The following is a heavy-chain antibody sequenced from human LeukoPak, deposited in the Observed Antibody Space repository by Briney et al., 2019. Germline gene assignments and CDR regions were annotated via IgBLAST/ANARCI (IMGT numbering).Heavy chain of an antibody. J-gene: IGHJ4*02. D-gene: IGHD3-22*01. CDR3: AKDRHYESNVLGY. CDR2: ISYDGSNK. Sequence: GPSLRLSCAASGFTFSSYDMHWVRQALGKGLELVAVISYDGSNKYYADSVKGRVTISRDNSKSTLYLQMNSLRAEDTAVYYCAKDRHYESNVLGYWGQGTLVTVSS. V-gene: IGHV3-30*18. CDR1: GFTFSSYD.